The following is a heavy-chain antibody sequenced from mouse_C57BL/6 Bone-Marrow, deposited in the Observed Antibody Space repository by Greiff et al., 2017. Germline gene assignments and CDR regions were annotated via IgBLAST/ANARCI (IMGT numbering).Heavy chain of an antibody. Sequence: QVQLQQSGAELMKPGASVKLSCKATGYTFTGYWIEWVKPRPGHGLEWIGELLPGRGSTNYNEKFKGKATFTADTSSNTAYMQLSSLTTEDSAIYYCARDYYGSSEGYFDVWGTGTTVTVSS. D-gene: IGHD1-1*01. J-gene: IGHJ1*03. CDR3: ARDYYGSSEGYFDV. CDR1: GYTFTGYW. CDR2: LLPGRGST. V-gene: IGHV1-9*01.